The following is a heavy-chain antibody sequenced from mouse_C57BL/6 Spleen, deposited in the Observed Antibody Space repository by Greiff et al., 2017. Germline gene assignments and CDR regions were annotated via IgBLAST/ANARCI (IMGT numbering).Heavy chain of an antibody. V-gene: IGHV1-64*01. Sequence: QVQLQQSGAELVKPGASVKLSCKASGYTFTSYWMHWVKQRPGQGLEWIGMIHPNSGSTNYNEKFKSKATLTVDKSSSTAYMQLSSLTSEDSAVYYCARDGYYVLDYWGQGTTLTVSS. CDR1: GYTFTSYW. D-gene: IGHD2-3*01. J-gene: IGHJ2*01. CDR2: IHPNSGST. CDR3: ARDGYYVLDY.